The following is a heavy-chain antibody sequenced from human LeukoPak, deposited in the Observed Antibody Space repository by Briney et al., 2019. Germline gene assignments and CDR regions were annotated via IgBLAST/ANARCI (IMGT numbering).Heavy chain of an antibody. CDR2: ITYDGSNK. D-gene: IGHD2-2*01. CDR3: ARARTDCSSTSCFGHFDY. J-gene: IGHJ4*02. Sequence: GGSLRLSCAASEFTFSSYAMHWVRQAPGKGLEWVAVITYDGSNKNYADSVKGRFTISRDNSKDTLYLQMNSLRAEDTAVYYCARARTDCSSTSCFGHFDYWGQGTLVTVSS. V-gene: IGHV3-30*04. CDR1: EFTFSSYA.